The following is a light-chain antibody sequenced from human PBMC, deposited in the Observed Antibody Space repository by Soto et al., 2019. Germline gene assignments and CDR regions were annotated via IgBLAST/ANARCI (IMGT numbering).Light chain of an antibody. Sequence: QSVLTQPASVSGSPGQSITISCTGTSSDVGGYDYVSWYQQYPGKAPKLIIYEVTNRPSGVSNRFSGSKSGNTASLTISGLRAEDEVDYYCSSFRSSSTLPYVFGTGTKVTVL. V-gene: IGLV2-14*01. CDR1: SSDVGGYDY. CDR3: SSFRSSSTLPYV. J-gene: IGLJ1*01. CDR2: EVT.